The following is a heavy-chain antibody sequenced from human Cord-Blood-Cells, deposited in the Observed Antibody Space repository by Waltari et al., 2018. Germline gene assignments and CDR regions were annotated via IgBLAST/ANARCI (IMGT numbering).Heavy chain of an antibody. V-gene: IGHV1-69*01. D-gene: IGHD2-15*01. CDR3: ARRCSGGSCYSDYYYGMDV. CDR1: GGTFSSYA. CDR2: IIPIFGTA. Sequence: QVQLVQSGAEVKKPGSSVKVSCKASGGTFSSYAISWVRQAPGQGLEWMGGIIPIFGTANYAQKFQGRVTITADESTSTADMALRSLRSEDTAVYYCARRCSGGSCYSDYYYGMDVWGQGTTVTVSS. J-gene: IGHJ6*02.